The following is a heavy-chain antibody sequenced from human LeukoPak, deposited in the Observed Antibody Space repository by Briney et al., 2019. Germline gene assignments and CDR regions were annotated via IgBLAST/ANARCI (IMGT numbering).Heavy chain of an antibody. CDR2: IIPIFGTA. CDR1: GGTFSSYA. Sequence: ASVKVSCKVSGGTFSSYAISWVRQAPGQGLEWMGGIIPIFGTANYAQKFQGRVTITADESTSTAYMELSSLRSEDTAVYYCARYSSSPLYYFDYWGQGTLVTVSS. CDR3: ARYSSSPLYYFDY. D-gene: IGHD6-6*01. J-gene: IGHJ4*02. V-gene: IGHV1-69*01.